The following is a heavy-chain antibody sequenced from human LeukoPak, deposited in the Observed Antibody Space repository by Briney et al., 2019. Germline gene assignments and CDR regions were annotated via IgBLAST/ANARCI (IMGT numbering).Heavy chain of an antibody. CDR1: GFTFSNAW. V-gene: IGHV3-48*04. D-gene: IGHD6-19*01. CDR3: ARELQASGFDP. Sequence: PGGSLRLSCAASGFTFSNAWMNWVRQAPGKGLEWISYISSSSNTMDYADSVKGRFTISRDNAKNSLHLQMNSLRAEDTALYYCARELQASGFDPWGQGTLVTVSS. CDR2: ISSSSNTM. J-gene: IGHJ5*02.